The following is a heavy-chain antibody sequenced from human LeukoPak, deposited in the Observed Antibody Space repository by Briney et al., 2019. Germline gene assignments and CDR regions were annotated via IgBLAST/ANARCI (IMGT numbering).Heavy chain of an antibody. CDR3: AKGLFSGAFDI. D-gene: IGHD3-10*01. CDR1: GFTFDDYA. Sequence: GGSLRLSCAASGFTFDDYAMHWVRQAPGKGLEWVSGISWNSGSIGYADSVKGRFTISRDNAKNSLYLQMNSLRAEDMALYYCAKGLFSGAFDIWGQGTMVTVSS. J-gene: IGHJ3*02. CDR2: ISWNSGSI. V-gene: IGHV3-9*03.